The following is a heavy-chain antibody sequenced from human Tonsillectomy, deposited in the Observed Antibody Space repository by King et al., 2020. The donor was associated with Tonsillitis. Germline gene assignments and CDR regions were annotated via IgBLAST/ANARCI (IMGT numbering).Heavy chain of an antibody. D-gene: IGHD3-10*01. CDR2: INPNSGGT. CDR1: GYTFTGYY. Sequence: VQLVESGAEVKKPGASVKVSCKASGYTFTGYYMHWVRQAPGQGLEWLGWINPNSGGTNYAQKFQGRGTMTRDTSISTAYMELSRLRSDDTAVYYCARDSELWFGENDYWGQGTLVTVSS. CDR3: ARDSELWFGENDY. J-gene: IGHJ4*02. V-gene: IGHV1-2*02.